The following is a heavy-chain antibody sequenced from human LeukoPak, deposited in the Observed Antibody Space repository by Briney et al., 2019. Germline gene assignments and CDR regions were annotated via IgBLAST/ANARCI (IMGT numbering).Heavy chain of an antibody. CDR2: ISSSSSYI. Sequence: GGSLRLSCAASGFTFSSYSMNWLRQAPGKGLEWVSSISSSSSYIYYADSVKGRFTISRDNAKNSLYLQMNSLRAEDTAVYYCARADSGSYLDAFDIWGQGTMVTVSS. D-gene: IGHD1-26*01. CDR1: GFTFSSYS. J-gene: IGHJ3*02. CDR3: ARADSGSYLDAFDI. V-gene: IGHV3-21*01.